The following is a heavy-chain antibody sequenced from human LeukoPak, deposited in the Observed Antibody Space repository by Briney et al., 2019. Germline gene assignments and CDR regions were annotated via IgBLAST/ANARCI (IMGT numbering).Heavy chain of an antibody. CDR3: SPSLESGYYFPIGY. CDR1: GFTFDNYA. Sequence: PGRSLRLSCAASGFTFDNYAMHWVRQAPGKGLEWVSGISWNSGSIGYADSVKGRFTISRDNAKNSLYLQMNSLRAEDTALYYCSPSLESGYYFPIGYWGQGTLVTVSS. D-gene: IGHD3-22*01. V-gene: IGHV3-9*01. CDR2: ISWNSGSI. J-gene: IGHJ4*02.